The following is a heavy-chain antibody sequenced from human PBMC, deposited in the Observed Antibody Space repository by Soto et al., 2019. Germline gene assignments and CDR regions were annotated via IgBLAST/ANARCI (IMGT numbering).Heavy chain of an antibody. CDR3: ARGGRPRENYYLGMDV. V-gene: IGHV3-74*01. Sequence: GGSLRLSCAASGFTLSNFWMHWVRQAPGKGLEWVSRINSDGRSTSYVDSVKGRFTISRDNANNTLYLEMNSLRAEDTAVYFCARGGRPRENYYLGMDVWGQGTKVTVS. CDR1: GFTLSNFW. CDR2: INSDGRST. D-gene: IGHD1-26*01. J-gene: IGHJ6*02.